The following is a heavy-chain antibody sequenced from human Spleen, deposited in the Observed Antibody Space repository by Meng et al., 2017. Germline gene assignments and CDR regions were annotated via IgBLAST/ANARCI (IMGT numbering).Heavy chain of an antibody. CDR2: IKEDGSDK. J-gene: IGHJ4*02. Sequence: GESLKISCAASGFTSSRHWMSWVRQAPGKGLEWVANIKEDGSDKYYVDSVKGRFTVSRDNAKNSLYLQMNSLRAEDTAVYYCAGTGSYYTPVDYWGQGTLVTVSS. CDR3: AGTGSYYTPVDY. V-gene: IGHV3-7*01. CDR1: GFTSSRHW. D-gene: IGHD3-10*01.